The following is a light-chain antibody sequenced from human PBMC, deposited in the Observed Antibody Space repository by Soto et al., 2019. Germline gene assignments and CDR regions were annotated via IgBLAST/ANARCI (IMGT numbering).Light chain of an antibody. CDR3: QQRYSSPRT. V-gene: IGKV1-39*01. J-gene: IGKJ4*01. Sequence: DVQMTQSPFSLSASVGDRVTMTCRASQSIANYLNWYQQKPGKAPKLLVFDASSLLIGVQSRFSGTGSGTDFTLTISSLQPEDFATYYCQQRYSSPRTFGGGTKVEIK. CDR2: DAS. CDR1: QSIANY.